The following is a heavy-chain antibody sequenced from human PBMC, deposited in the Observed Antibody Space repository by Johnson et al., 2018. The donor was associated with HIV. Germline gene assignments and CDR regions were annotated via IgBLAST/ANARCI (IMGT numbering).Heavy chain of an antibody. CDR3: ARPRPMIVVAKGAFDI. J-gene: IGHJ3*02. Sequence: MQLVESGGYVVRPGGSLRLSCAASGFTFDDYGMSWVRQAPGKGLEWVSGIHWNGGSTGYADSVKGRFTISRDNSKNTLYLQMNSLRAEDTAVYYCARPRPMIVVAKGAFDIWGQGTMVTVSS. CDR2: IHWNGGST. CDR1: GFTFDDYG. V-gene: IGHV3-20*04. D-gene: IGHD3-22*01.